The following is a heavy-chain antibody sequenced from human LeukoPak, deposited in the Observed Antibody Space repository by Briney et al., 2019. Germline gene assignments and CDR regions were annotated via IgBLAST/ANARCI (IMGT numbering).Heavy chain of an antibody. D-gene: IGHD1-26*01. Sequence: AGESLKISCKGSGYSFTSYWIGWVRQMPGKGLEWMGIIYPGDSDTRYSPSFQGQVTISADKSISTAYLHWSSLKASDTAIYYCARQYGGSYYAFDIWGQGTMVTVSS. CDR1: GYSFTSYW. V-gene: IGHV5-51*01. CDR2: IYPGDSDT. CDR3: ARQYGGSYYAFDI. J-gene: IGHJ3*02.